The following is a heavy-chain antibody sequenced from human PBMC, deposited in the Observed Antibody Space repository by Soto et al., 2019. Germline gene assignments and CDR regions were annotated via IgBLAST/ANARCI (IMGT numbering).Heavy chain of an antibody. V-gene: IGHV4-38-2*01. CDR3: ARARITMVRGVIIIALFDY. CDR1: GYSISSGYY. J-gene: IGHJ4*02. Sequence: SETLSLTCAVSGYSISSGYYWGWIRQPPGKGLEWIGSIYHSGSTYYNPSLKSRVTISVDTSKNQFSLKLSSVTAADTAVYYCARARITMVRGVIIIALFDYWGQGTPVTVSS. D-gene: IGHD3-10*01. CDR2: IYHSGST.